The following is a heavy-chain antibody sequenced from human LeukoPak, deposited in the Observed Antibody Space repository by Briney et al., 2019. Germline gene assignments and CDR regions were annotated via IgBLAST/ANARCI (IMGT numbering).Heavy chain of an antibody. D-gene: IGHD3-22*01. J-gene: IGHJ3*02. Sequence: PGGSLRLSCAASGFTFSRYWMHCVRQGPGKGLVWVSRINSDVSSTTYADSVKGRFTISRDNAKNTLYLQMNSLRAEDTAVYYCARGYDSSGYYYADAFDIWGQGTTVTVSS. CDR2: INSDVSST. CDR1: GFTFSRYW. CDR3: ARGYDSSGYYYADAFDI. V-gene: IGHV3-74*01.